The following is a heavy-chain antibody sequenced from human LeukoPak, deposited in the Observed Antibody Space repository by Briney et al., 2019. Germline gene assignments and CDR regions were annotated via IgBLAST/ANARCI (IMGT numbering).Heavy chain of an antibody. CDR3: AKDSGSGFYYYYGMDV. D-gene: IGHD6-19*01. CDR2: ISYDGSNK. J-gene: IGHJ6*02. CDR1: GFTFSSCA. V-gene: IGHV3-30-3*01. Sequence: GGSLRLSCTASGFTFSSCAIHRVRQPPGKGLEWVTVISYDGSNKYYADSVKGRFTISRDNSKNTLYLQMNSLRSEDTAVYYCAKDSGSGFYYYYGMDVWGQGTTVTVSS.